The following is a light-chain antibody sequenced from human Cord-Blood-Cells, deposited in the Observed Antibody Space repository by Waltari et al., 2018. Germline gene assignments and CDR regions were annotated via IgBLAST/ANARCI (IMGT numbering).Light chain of an antibody. V-gene: IGLV2-23*02. CDR3: CSYAGSSTSWV. CDR1: SRDVGSYNL. J-gene: IGLJ3*02. Sequence: QSALTQPASVSGSPGQSITISCTGTSRDVGSYNLVSWYQQHPGKAPKRMIYEVSKRPSGVSKRFSGSKSGNTASLTISGLQTEDEADYYCCSYAGSSTSWVFGGGTKLTVL. CDR2: EVS.